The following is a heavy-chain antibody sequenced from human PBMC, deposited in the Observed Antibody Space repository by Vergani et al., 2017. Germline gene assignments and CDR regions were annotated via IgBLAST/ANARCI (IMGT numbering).Heavy chain of an antibody. J-gene: IGHJ3*02. V-gene: IGHV1-69*06. Sequence: QVQLVQSGTEVKKPGSSVKVSCKASGGTFSSYGISWVRQAPGQGLEWMGGIIPMFGTANYAQKFQGRVTITADKSTSTAYMDLSSLRSEDTAVYYCARDFDSSGYNAFDIWGQGTMVTVSS. CDR3: ARDFDSSGYNAFDI. CDR1: GGTFSSYG. CDR2: IIPMFGTA. D-gene: IGHD3-22*01.